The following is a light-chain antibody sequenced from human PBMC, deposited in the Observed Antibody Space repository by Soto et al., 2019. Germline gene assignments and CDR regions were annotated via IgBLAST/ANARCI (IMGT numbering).Light chain of an antibody. CDR3: QQRKYWPPLT. Sequence: EAVLTQSPATLSLSPGETATLSCRASHDVDIYVAWYQQKPGQAPRLLIYDASNRATGIPARFSGSGSGTDFTLTISSLEPEDFAVYYCQQRKYWPPLTFGQGIRLE. V-gene: IGKV3-11*01. J-gene: IGKJ5*01. CDR1: HDVDIY. CDR2: DAS.